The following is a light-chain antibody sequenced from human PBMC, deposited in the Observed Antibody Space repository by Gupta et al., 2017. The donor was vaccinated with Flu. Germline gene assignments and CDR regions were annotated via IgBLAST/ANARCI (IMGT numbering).Light chain of an antibody. CDR2: GAS. CDR1: QSVTTN. Sequence: ERVTLACRASQSVTTNLAWYQQNPGQAPRLLIYGASTRATGIPARFSGSGSGTEFTLTISSLQSEDFAVYYCQQYNNWPPITFGQGTRLEIK. J-gene: IGKJ5*01. V-gene: IGKV3-15*01. CDR3: QQYNNWPPIT.